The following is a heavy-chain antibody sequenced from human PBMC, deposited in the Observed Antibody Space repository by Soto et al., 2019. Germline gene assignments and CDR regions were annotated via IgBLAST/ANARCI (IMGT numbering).Heavy chain of an antibody. CDR2: VNWNGGSI. J-gene: IGHJ4*02. CDR3: VRGASLNFDY. V-gene: IGHV3-20*04. D-gene: IGHD1-26*01. Sequence: GGSLRLSCAASGFTFDDYGMSWARQAPGKGLEWISGVNWNGGSIGYADSVKGRFTISRDNAKNSLYLQMNSLRAEDTAFYYCVRGASLNFDYWGQGTLVTVSS. CDR1: GFTFDDYG.